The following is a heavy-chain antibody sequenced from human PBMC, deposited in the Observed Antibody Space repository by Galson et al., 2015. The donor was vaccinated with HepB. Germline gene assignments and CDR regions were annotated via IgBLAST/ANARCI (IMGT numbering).Heavy chain of an antibody. J-gene: IGHJ3*02. CDR2: INTNTGNP. D-gene: IGHD3-3*01. Sequence: SVKVSCKASGYTFTSYAMNWVRQAPGQGLEWMGWINTNTGNPTYAQGFTGRFVFSLDTSVSTAYLQISSLKAEDTAVYYCASYDFWSGYYPPVAFDIWGQGTMVTVSS. V-gene: IGHV7-4-1*02. CDR3: ASYDFWSGYYPPVAFDI. CDR1: GYTFTSYA.